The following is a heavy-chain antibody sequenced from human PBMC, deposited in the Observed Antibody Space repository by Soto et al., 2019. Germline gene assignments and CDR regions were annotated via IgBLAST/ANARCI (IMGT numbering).Heavy chain of an antibody. Sequence: PSETLSLTCTVSGGSISGSSYYWGWIRQPPGRGLEWIGFIYYSGSTKYNPSLNSRVTISVDRSKNQFSLKLSSVTAADTAVYYCARTPDIWGQGTMVTVSS. CDR1: GGSISGSSYY. CDR2: IYYSGST. CDR3: ARTPDI. V-gene: IGHV4-61*05. J-gene: IGHJ3*02.